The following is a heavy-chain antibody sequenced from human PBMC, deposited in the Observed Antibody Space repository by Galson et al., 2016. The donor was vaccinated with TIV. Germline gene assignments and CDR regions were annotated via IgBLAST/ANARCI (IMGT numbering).Heavy chain of an antibody. CDR1: QFIFSVYE. V-gene: IGHV3-48*03. CDR3: VRGGTYYYDLSGHSYSFNI. Sequence: SLRLSCASSQFIFSVYEMNWVRQAPGKGLEWISYITSSGDTKHYADSVTGTLPFSRHNANNSLSLQMNSLSVDETAISYRVRGGTYYYDLSGHSYSFNIWRQGTLVTVSS. D-gene: IGHD3-22*01. J-gene: IGHJ3*02. CDR2: ITSSGDTK.